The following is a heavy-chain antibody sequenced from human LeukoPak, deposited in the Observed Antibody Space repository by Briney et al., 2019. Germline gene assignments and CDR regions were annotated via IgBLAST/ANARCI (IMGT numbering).Heavy chain of an antibody. CDR1: GGSISSGSYY. D-gene: IGHD3-9*01. V-gene: IGHV4-61*02. Sequence: SQTLSLTCTVSGGSISSGSYYWSWIRQPAGKGLEWIGRIYTSGSTNYNPSLKSRVTISVDTSKNQFSLKLSFVTAADTAVYYCARDLTHLFDYWGQGTLVTVSS. CDR3: ARDLTHLFDY. J-gene: IGHJ4*02. CDR2: IYTSGST.